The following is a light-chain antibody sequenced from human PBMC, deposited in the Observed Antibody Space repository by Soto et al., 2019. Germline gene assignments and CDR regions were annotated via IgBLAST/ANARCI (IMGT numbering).Light chain of an antibody. J-gene: IGKJ5*01. CDR2: AAS. CDR3: QQSYSTSPIT. CDR1: QRISNY. V-gene: IGKV1-39*01. Sequence: DIQMTQSPSSLSASVGDRVTITCRASQRISNYLNWYQQKPGKAPKLLIYAASSLQSGVPSRFSGSGSGTDFTLTIRSLQPEDFATYYCQQSYSTSPITFGQGTRLEIK.